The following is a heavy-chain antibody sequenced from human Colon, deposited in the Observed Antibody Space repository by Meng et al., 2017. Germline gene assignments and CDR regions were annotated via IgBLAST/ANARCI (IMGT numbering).Heavy chain of an antibody. CDR3: VASTSY. D-gene: IGHD2-2*01. CDR2: MNGDGSIT. J-gene: IGHJ4*02. V-gene: IGHV3-74*01. Sequence: EVQLVESGGGLSQPGGSLRLSCAASGFTFRAFWMHWVRQDPGKGLVWVSRMNGDGSITTYADSVKGRFTVSRDNAKNTLYLQMNSLRAEDTAVYYCVASTSYWGQGTLVTVSS. CDR1: GFTFRAFW.